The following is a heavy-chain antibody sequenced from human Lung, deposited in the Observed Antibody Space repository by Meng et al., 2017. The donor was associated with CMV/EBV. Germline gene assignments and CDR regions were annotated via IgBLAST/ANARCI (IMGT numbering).Heavy chain of an antibody. CDR3: AKDLLLFGGPNAYFDQ. J-gene: IGHJ4*02. CDR2: IRHDGTNK. V-gene: IGHV3-30*02. D-gene: IGHD3-16*01. CDR1: GFRFDDYG. Sequence: LTXAASGFRFDDYGMHWVRQTPGKGLEWVAFIRHDGTNKFYGASVKGRFTISRDNSKSTVYLQMNSLRPEETALYYCAKDLLLFGGPNAYFDQWGQGXLVTVSS.